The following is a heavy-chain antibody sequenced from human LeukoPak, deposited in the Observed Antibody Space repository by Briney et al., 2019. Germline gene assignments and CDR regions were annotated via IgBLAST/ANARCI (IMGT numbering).Heavy chain of an antibody. V-gene: IGHV3-7*04. CDR2: INQDGSDN. Sequence: PGGSLRLSCAASRFTFSNSWMTWVRQAPGKGLEWVANINQDGSDNYYVDSVKGRFTISRDNAKDSLYLQMNSLRAEDTAVYYCARQNNTVGYGMDVWGQGTTVTVSS. CDR3: ARQNNTVGYGMDV. J-gene: IGHJ6*02. D-gene: IGHD5-12*01. CDR1: RFTFSNSW.